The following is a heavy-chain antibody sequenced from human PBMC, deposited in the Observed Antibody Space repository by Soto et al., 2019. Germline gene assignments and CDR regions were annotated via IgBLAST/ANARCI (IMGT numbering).Heavy chain of an antibody. CDR1: GFTFSSYA. D-gene: IGHD3-10*01. Sequence: SLRLSCAASGFTFSSYAMHWVRQAPGKGLEWVAVISYDGSNKYYADSVKGRFTISRDNSKNTLYLQMNSLRAEDTAVYYCARAGPGSGSYYVPFDYWRQGTLVTVSS. J-gene: IGHJ4*02. CDR3: ARAGPGSGSYYVPFDY. V-gene: IGHV3-30-3*01. CDR2: ISYDGSNK.